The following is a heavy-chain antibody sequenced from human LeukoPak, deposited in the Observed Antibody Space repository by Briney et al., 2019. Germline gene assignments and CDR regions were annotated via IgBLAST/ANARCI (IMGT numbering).Heavy chain of an antibody. CDR1: GYTLTELS. Sequence: ASVKVSCKVSGYTLTELSMHWVRQAPGKGLEWMGGFDSEDGETIYAQKFQGRVTMTEDTSTDTAYMELSSLRSEDTAVYYCAISGYSGYGVPNYYYYYGMDVWGKGTTVTVSS. CDR2: FDSEDGET. D-gene: IGHD5-12*01. J-gene: IGHJ6*04. V-gene: IGHV1-24*01. CDR3: AISGYSGYGVPNYYYYYGMDV.